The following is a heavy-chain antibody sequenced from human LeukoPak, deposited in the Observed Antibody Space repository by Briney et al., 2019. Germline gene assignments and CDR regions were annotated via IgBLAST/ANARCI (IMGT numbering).Heavy chain of an antibody. D-gene: IGHD7-27*01. Sequence: AGGSLRLSCAASGFTFSSYGMHWVRQAPGKGLEWVAVIWYDGSNKYYADSVKGRFTISRDNSKNTLYLQMNSLRAEDTAVYYCAKLPPPNWLDYWGQGTLVTVSS. V-gene: IGHV3-33*06. CDR3: AKLPPPNWLDY. CDR2: IWYDGSNK. CDR1: GFTFSSYG. J-gene: IGHJ4*02.